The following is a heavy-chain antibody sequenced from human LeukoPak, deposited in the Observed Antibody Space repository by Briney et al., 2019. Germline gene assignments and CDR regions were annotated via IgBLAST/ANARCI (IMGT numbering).Heavy chain of an antibody. D-gene: IGHD3-10*01. CDR2: INHSGST. CDR3: ARGREATMVRGDHNWFDP. J-gene: IGHJ5*02. Sequence: KPSETLSLTCAVYGVSFSGYYWSWIRQPPGKGLEWIGEINHSGSTNYNPSLKSRVTISVDTSKNQFSLKLSSVTAADTAVYYCARGREATMVRGDHNWFDPWGQGTLVTVSS. V-gene: IGHV4-34*01. CDR1: GVSFSGYY.